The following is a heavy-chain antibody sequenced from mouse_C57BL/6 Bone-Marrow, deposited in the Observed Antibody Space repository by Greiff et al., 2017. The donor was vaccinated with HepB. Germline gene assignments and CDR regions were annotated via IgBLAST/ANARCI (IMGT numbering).Heavy chain of an antibody. CDR1: GFTFSSYA. CDR3: ARYYGSSHWYFDV. J-gene: IGHJ1*03. D-gene: IGHD1-1*01. V-gene: IGHV5-4*03. CDR2: ISDGGSYT. Sequence: EVKLMESGGGLVKPGGSLKLSCAASGFTFSSYAMSWVRQTPEKRLEWVATISDGGSYTYYPDNVKGRFTISRDNAKNNLYLQMSQLKSEDTAMYYCARYYGSSHWYFDVWGTGTTVTVSS.